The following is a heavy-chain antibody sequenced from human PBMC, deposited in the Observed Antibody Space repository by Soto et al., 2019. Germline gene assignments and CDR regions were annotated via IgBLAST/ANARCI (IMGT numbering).Heavy chain of an antibody. Sequence: EVQLVESGGGLVQPGRSLRLSCAASGFNFDNFAMHWIRQPPGKGLEWVSGVSWNGAGIGYVDSVKGRFTISRDNARQSLYRQMDSLNSEDTAVYYCAKGRGGYKHRDLHYWGHGSLVIVSS. J-gene: IGHJ4*01. CDR1: GFNFDNFA. CDR3: AKGRGGYKHRDLHY. CDR2: VSWNGAGI. D-gene: IGHD5-12*01. V-gene: IGHV3-9*01.